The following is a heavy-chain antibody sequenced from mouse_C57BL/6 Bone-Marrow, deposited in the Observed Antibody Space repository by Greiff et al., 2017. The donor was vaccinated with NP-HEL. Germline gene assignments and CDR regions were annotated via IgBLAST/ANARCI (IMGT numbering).Heavy chain of an antibody. CDR2: SRNKANDYTT. V-gene: IGHV7-1*01. CDR1: GFTFSDFY. CDR3: ARDPYYYGSSYWYFEV. D-gene: IGHD1-1*01. J-gene: IGHJ1*03. Sequence: EVKLMESGGGLVQSGRSLRLSCATSGFTFSDFYMEWVRQAPGKGLEWIAASRNKANDYTTEYSASVKGRFIVSRDTSQSILYLQMNALRAEDTAMYYCARDPYYYGSSYWYFEVWGTGTTVTVSS.